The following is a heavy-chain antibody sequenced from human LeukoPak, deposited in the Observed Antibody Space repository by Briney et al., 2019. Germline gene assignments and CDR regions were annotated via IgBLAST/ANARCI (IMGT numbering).Heavy chain of an antibody. Sequence: PGGSLRLSCAASGFTFSSSAMSWVRQAPGKGLEWVANIKQDGGESYYVDSVKGRFTISRENAKNSLYLQMNNLRAEDTAVYYCARDYYENIAHSHMLPFWGQGTLVTVSS. V-gene: IGHV3-7*03. CDR2: IKQDGGES. CDR3: ARDYYENIAHSHMLPF. J-gene: IGHJ4*02. CDR1: GFTFSSSA. D-gene: IGHD1-26*01.